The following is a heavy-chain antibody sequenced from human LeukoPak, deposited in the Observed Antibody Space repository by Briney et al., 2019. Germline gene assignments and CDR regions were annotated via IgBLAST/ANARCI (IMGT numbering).Heavy chain of an antibody. CDR2: IIPIFGTA. CDR3: ARGGDGYKRPVGNWFDP. V-gene: IGHV1-69*13. J-gene: IGHJ5*02. Sequence: ASVKVSCKASGYTFTSYGISWVRQAPGQGLEWMGGIIPIFGTANYAQKFQGRVTITADESTSTAYMELSSLRSEDTAVYYCARGGDGYKRPVGNWFDPWGQGTLVTVSS. D-gene: IGHD5-24*01. CDR1: GYTFTSYG.